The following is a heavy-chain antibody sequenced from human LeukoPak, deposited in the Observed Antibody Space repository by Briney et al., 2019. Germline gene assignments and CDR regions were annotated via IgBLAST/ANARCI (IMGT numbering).Heavy chain of an antibody. CDR3: ATNRYDFWSGYYIPRLFDY. D-gene: IGHD3-3*01. J-gene: IGHJ4*02. CDR1: GGSISSGDYY. Sequence: SQTLSLTCTVSGGSISSGDYYWGWIRQPPGKGLEWIGSIYYSGSTYYNPSLKSRVTISVDTSKNQFSLKLCSVTAADTAVYYCATNRYDFWSGYYIPRLFDYWGQGTLVTVSS. V-gene: IGHV4-39*01. CDR2: IYYSGST.